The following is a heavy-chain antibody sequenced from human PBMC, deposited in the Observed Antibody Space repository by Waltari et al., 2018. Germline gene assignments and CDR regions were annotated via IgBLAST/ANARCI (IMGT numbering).Heavy chain of an antibody. CDR3: ARRGESGNGWYWYAY. CDR1: GYSFTSYW. D-gene: IGHD6-19*01. V-gene: IGHV5-51*01. CDR2: IFPGNSDT. Sequence: EVQLVQSGAEVKKPGESLKISCKGSGYSFTSYWIGWVRQMPGKGLEWVGSIFPGNSDTSYSPSFQGQVTISADKSISTAYLQWSSLKASDTAMYYCARRGESGNGWYWYAYWGQGTLVTVSS. J-gene: IGHJ4*02.